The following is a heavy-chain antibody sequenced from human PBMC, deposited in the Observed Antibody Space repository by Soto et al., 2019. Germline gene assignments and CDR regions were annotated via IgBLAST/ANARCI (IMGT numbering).Heavy chain of an antibody. J-gene: IGHJ5*02. V-gene: IGHV3-30*18. CDR3: AKDYDFWRGPSSFDP. CDR1: GLTLSSYG. CDR2: ISYDGSNK. Sequence: GGSLRLSCAASGLTLSSYGMHWVRQAPGKGLEWVAVISYDGSNKYYADSVKGRFTISRDNSKNTLYLQMNSLRAEDTAVYYCAKDYDFWRGPSSFDPWGQGTLVTVSS. D-gene: IGHD3-3*01.